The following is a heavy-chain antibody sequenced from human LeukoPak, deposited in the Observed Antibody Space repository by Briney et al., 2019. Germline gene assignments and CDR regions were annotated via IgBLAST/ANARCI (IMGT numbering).Heavy chain of an antibody. V-gene: IGHV3-11*01. Sequence: GGSLRLSCAASGLTFSDYYMSWIRQAPGKGLEWVSYISSSGTTIYYADSVKGRFIISRDNAKNSLYLQMNSLRAEDTAVYFCARWDSSGCLDYWGQGTLVTVSS. CDR1: GLTFSDYY. CDR3: ARWDSSGCLDY. J-gene: IGHJ4*02. D-gene: IGHD3-22*01. CDR2: ISSSGTTI.